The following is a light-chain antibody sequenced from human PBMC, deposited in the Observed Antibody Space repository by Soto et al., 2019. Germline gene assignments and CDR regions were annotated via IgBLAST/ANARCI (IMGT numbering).Light chain of an antibody. CDR1: QSVGSN. V-gene: IGKV3-15*01. J-gene: IGKJ2*01. CDR2: DAS. Sequence: EIVLTHSPATLSVSPGERATLSCRASQSVGSNLAWYQQRPGQPPRLLIYDASTRATDIPARFSGGGSGTEFTLNISSLQSEDFAVYYCQQYNNWPYTFGQGTKLQIK. CDR3: QQYNNWPYT.